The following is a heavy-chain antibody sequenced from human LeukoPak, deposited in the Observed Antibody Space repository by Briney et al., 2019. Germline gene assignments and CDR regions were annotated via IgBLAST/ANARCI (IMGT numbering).Heavy chain of an antibody. Sequence: SETLSLTCAVYGGSFSGYYWSWIRQPPGKGLEWIGEINHSGSTNYNPSLKSRVTISVDTSKNQFSLKLSSVTAADTAVYYCARAEPYGGNSVDAFDIWGQGTMVTVSS. CDR1: GGSFSGYY. CDR3: ARAEPYGGNSVDAFDI. V-gene: IGHV4-34*01. CDR2: INHSGST. D-gene: IGHD4-23*01. J-gene: IGHJ3*02.